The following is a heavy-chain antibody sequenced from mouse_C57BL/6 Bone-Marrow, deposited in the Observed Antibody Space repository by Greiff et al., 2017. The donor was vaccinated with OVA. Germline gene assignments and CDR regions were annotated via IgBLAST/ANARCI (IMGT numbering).Heavy chain of an antibody. J-gene: IGHJ2*01. CDR2: INPSSGYT. CDR3: ARSGGKGGDYFDY. CDR1: GYTFTSYT. Sequence: VKLQESGAELARPGASVKMSCKASGYTFTSYTMHWVKQRPGQGLEWIGYINPSSGYTKYNQKFKDKATLTADKSSSTAYMQLSSLTSEDSAVYYCARSGGKGGDYFDYWGQGTTLTVSS. D-gene: IGHD1-1*02. V-gene: IGHV1-4*01.